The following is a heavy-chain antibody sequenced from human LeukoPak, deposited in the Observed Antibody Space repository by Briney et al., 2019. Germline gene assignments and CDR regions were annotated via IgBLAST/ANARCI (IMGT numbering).Heavy chain of an antibody. V-gene: IGHV3-43*02. Sequence: GGSLRLSCAASGFTFDDYAMHWVRQAPGKGLEWVSLISGDGGSTYYADSVKGRFTISRDNSKNSLYLQMNSLRTEGTALYYCAKDMWVLTGSMDVWGQGTTVTVSS. CDR1: GFTFDDYA. CDR2: ISGDGGST. CDR3: AKDMWVLTGSMDV. J-gene: IGHJ6*02. D-gene: IGHD3-9*01.